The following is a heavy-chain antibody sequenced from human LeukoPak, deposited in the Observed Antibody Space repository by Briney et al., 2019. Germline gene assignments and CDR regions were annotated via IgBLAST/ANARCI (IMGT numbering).Heavy chain of an antibody. J-gene: IGHJ1*01. CDR3: ATYPCSGGSCYYSLKYFQH. CDR2: MNPNSGNT. V-gene: IGHV1-8*01. Sequence: ASVKVSCKASGYTFTSYDINWVRQATGQGLEWMGWMNPNSGNTGYAQKFQGRVTMTRNTSISTAYMELSSLRSDDTAVYYCATYPCSGGSCYYSLKYFQHWGQGTLVTVSS. D-gene: IGHD2-15*01. CDR1: GYTFTSYD.